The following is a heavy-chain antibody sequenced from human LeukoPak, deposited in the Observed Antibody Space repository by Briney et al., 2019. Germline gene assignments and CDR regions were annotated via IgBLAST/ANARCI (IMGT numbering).Heavy chain of an antibody. V-gene: IGHV1-18*01. CDR2: ISGSNGNT. D-gene: IGHD6-6*01. J-gene: IGHJ4*02. CDR1: VYTFPRYD. Sequence: ASVKVFCEAWVYTFPRYDVRWARQAPGQGLEWMGWISGSNGNTNNAQKVQGRVTMTTDTSTSTAYMELRSLRSDDTAVYYCARDPSSYSSYWHLDFYYWGQGTLLTVSS. CDR3: ARDPSSYSSYWHLDFYY.